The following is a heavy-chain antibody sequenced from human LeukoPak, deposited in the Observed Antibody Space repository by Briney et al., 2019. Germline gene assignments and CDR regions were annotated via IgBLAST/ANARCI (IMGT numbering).Heavy chain of an antibody. CDR1: GFTLGGYG. CDR2: IAYDGSRA. CDR3: TRYNNDHFDY. J-gene: IGHJ4*02. D-gene: IGHD1-14*01. Sequence: GGSLRLSCAGSGFTLGGYGMHWFRQTPGKGLEWVAVIAYDGSRAFYADSVKGRFTISRDNSKNTMSVQMDDLRAEETAVYYCTRYNNDHFDYWGQGTLVTVSS. V-gene: IGHV3-33*01.